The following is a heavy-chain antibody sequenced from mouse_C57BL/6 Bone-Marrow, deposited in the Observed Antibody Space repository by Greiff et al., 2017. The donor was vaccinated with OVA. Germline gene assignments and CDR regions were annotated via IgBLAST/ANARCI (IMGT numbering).Heavy chain of an antibody. V-gene: IGHV5-17*01. J-gene: IGHJ4*01. CDR1: GFTFSDYG. CDR2: ISSGSSTI. CDR3: ARPKLLRSEDAMDY. Sequence: EVQGVESGGGLVKPGGSLKLSCAASGFTFSDYGMHWVRQAPEKGLEWVAYISSGSSTIYYADTVKGRFTISRDNAKNTLFLQMTSLRSEDTAMYYCARPKLLRSEDAMDYWGQGTSVTVSS. D-gene: IGHD1-1*01.